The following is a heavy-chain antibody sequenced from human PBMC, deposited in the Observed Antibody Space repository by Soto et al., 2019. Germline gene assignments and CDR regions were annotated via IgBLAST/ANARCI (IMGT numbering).Heavy chain of an antibody. J-gene: IGHJ4*02. CDR2: IYSGGST. Sequence: PXGSLGLPGAASGFTVSSNYMSWVRQAPGKGLEWVSVIYSGGSTYYADSVKGRFTISRDNSKNTLYLQMNSLRAEDTAVYYCARDRSRGAKVFDYWGQGTLVTVSS. D-gene: IGHD3-16*01. V-gene: IGHV3-53*01. CDR3: ARDRSRGAKVFDY. CDR1: GFTVSSNY.